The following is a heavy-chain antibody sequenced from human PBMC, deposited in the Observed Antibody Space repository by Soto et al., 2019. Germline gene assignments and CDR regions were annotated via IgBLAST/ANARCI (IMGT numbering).Heavy chain of an antibody. CDR2: IDPSDSQT. CDR1: GYSFAGYW. V-gene: IGHV5-10-1*01. J-gene: IGHJ4*02. Sequence: GESLKISCKGSGYSFAGYWITWVRQKPGKGLEWMGRIDPSDSQTYYSPSFRGHVTVSATKSITTVFLQWSSLGASDTAMYYCARQIYDSDTGPNFQYYFDSWGQGTPVTVSS. D-gene: IGHD3-22*01. CDR3: ARQIYDSDTGPNFQYYFDS.